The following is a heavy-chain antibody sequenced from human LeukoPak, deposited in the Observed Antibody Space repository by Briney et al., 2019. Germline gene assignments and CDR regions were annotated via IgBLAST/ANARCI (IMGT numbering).Heavy chain of an antibody. CDR3: VRIATVTTPDY. CDR2: INPDGTTT. D-gene: IGHD4-17*01. J-gene: IGHJ4*02. Sequence: GGSLRLSCAAYGFTFSNYWMHWVRQPLGKGLVWVSRINPDGTTTNYADSVKGRFTISRDNAKNTLYLQMNSLTVEDTALYYCVRIATVTTPDYWGQGTLVTVSS. CDR1: GFTFSNYW. V-gene: IGHV3-74*01.